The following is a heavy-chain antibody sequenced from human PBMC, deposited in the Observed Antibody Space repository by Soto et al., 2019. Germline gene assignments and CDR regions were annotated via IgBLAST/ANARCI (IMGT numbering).Heavy chain of an antibody. Sequence: QVQLQESGPGLVKPSQTLSLTCTVSGGSISSGGYYWSWIRQHPGKGLEWIGYIYYSGSTYYNPSLKSRVTISVDSSKNQFSLKLSSVTAADTAVYYCARGSKAITGTSWYFDLWGRGTLVTVSS. CDR1: GGSISSGGYY. J-gene: IGHJ2*01. D-gene: IGHD1-7*01. V-gene: IGHV4-31*03. CDR3: ARGSKAITGTSWYFDL. CDR2: IYYSGST.